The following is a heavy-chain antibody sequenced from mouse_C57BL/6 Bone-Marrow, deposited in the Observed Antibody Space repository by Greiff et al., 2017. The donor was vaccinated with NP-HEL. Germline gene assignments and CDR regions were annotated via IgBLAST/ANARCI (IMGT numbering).Heavy chain of an antibody. CDR1: GFTFSSYG. D-gene: IGHD1-1*01. CDR2: ISSGGSYT. V-gene: IGHV5-6*01. Sequence: EVKLMESGGDLVKPGGSLKLSCAASGFTFSSYGMSWVRQTPDKRLEWVATISSGGSYTYYPDSVKGRFTISRDNAKNTLYLQMSSLKAEDTAMYYCARLYGSSSWFAYWGQGTLVTVSA. CDR3: ARLYGSSSWFAY. J-gene: IGHJ3*01.